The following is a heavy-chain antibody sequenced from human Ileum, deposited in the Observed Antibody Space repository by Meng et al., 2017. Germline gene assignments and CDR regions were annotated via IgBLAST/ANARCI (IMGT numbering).Heavy chain of an antibody. Sequence: QGKRQQYGSRLGKPSRTLSLTCAVSGGSVSSNIAAWNWIRQSPLRGLEWLGRTYYRSKWYSEYAVSVKSRISITPDTSKNQFSLQMNSVTPEDTAVYYCASGSGSLDYWGPGTLVTVSS. D-gene: IGHD3-3*01. V-gene: IGHV6-1*01. CDR3: ASGSGSLDY. CDR2: TYYRSKWYS. J-gene: IGHJ4*02. CDR1: GGSVSSNIAA.